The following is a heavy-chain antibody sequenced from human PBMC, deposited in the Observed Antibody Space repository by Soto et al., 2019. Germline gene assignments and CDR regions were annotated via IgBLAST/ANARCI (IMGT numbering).Heavy chain of an antibody. J-gene: IGHJ3*01. CDR1: GFTFSSYY. CDR3: ARPWNTDYTTDAFDV. D-gene: IGHD3-3*01. V-gene: IGHV3-7*01. Sequence: PGGSLSLSCAASGFTFSSYYMAWVRQAPGKGLEWVANIKQDGSDKYYVDSVKGRFTISRDNAKNSLYLQMNSLRAEDTAVYYCARPWNTDYTTDAFDVWGQGTMVTVSS. CDR2: IKQDGSDK.